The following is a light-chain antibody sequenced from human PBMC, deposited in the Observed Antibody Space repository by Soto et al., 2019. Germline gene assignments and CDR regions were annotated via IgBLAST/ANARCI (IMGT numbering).Light chain of an antibody. CDR2: DAS. CDR1: QSISNW. Sequence: DIQMTQSPSTLSASVGDRVTITCRASQSISNWLAWYQQKPGMAPKLLIYDASNLESGVPSRFSGSGSGTEFTLTITSLQPDDFAAYYCQQYNSFPPWTFGQGTKVEIK. V-gene: IGKV1-5*01. CDR3: QQYNSFPPWT. J-gene: IGKJ1*01.